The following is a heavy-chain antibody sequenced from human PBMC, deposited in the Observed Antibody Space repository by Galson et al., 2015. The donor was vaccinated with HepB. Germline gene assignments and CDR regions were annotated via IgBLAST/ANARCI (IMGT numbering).Heavy chain of an antibody. CDR2: ISYDGDNK. V-gene: IGHV3-30*04. CDR1: GFTFSSYA. D-gene: IGHD5-18*01. J-gene: IGHJ6*02. Sequence: SLRLSCAASGFTFSSYAVHWVRQAPGKGLEWVAVTVISYDGDNKNYADSVKGRFTISRDNSKNTLYLQMNSLRAEDTAVYYCARARGRATSMYYYYGMDVWGQGTTVTVSS. CDR3: ARARGRATSMYYYYGMDV.